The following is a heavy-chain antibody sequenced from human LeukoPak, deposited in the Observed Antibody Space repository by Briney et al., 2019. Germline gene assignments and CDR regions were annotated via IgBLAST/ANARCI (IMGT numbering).Heavy chain of an antibody. CDR1: GGSISSYY. CDR2: IYYSGST. J-gene: IGHJ6*02. D-gene: IGHD1-26*01. Sequence: SETLSLTCTVSGGSISSYYWSWIRQPPGKGLEWIGYIYYSGSTNYNPSLKSRVTISVDTSKNQFSLKLSSVTAADTAVYYCARLDGSYPYYYYYYGMDVWGQGTTVTVS. V-gene: IGHV4-59*01. CDR3: ARLDGSYPYYYYYYGMDV.